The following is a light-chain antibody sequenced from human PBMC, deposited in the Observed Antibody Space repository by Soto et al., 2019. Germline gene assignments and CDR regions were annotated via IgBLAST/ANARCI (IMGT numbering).Light chain of an antibody. CDR3: AAWDDNLNSPV. Sequence: QAVLTQPPSASGTPGQRVTISCSGSSSNIGGNSVNWYQHLPGTAPKILMYSDDERPSGVPVRFSGSKSSTSASLAISGLQSEDEADYYCAAWDDNLNSPVFGGGTKLTVL. CDR2: SDD. V-gene: IGLV1-44*01. CDR1: SSNIGGNS. J-gene: IGLJ2*01.